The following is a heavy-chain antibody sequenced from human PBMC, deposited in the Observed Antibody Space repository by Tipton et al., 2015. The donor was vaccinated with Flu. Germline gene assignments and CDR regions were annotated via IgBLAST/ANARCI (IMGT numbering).Heavy chain of an antibody. V-gene: IGHV4-39*07. D-gene: IGHD3/OR15-3a*01. CDR3: ARDRIVNGFWTGYERYGMDV. J-gene: IGHJ6*02. Sequence: TLSLTCTVSGGSIRSASDYWGWVRQTPGKGLEWIGNIHYSGKTYYNMPLKSRVTISVDTSNNQFSLKLTSVTAADTGLYYCARDRIVNGFWTGYERYGMDVGGQGTTVTVSS. CDR1: GGSIRSASDY. CDR2: IHYSGKT.